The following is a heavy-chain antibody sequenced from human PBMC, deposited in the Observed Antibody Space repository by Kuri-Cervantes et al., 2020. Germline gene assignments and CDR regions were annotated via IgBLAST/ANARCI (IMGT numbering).Heavy chain of an antibody. V-gene: IGHV4-61*08. CDR1: GGSINSGDFY. CDR2: IYYSGST. Sequence: SETLSLTCTVSGGSINSGDFYWSWIRQPPGKGLEWIGYIYYSGSTNYNPSLKSRVTISVDTSKNQFSLKLSSVTAADTAVYYCAREDYYDSSGYSLPLHSWFDPWGQGTLVTVSS. CDR3: AREDYYDSSGYSLPLHSWFDP. J-gene: IGHJ5*02. D-gene: IGHD3-22*01.